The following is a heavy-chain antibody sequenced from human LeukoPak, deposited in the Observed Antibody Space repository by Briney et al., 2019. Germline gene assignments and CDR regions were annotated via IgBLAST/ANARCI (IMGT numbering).Heavy chain of an antibody. J-gene: IGHJ4*02. CDR1: GGSISSYY. V-gene: IGHV4-59*08. CDR3: ARSGPIKYYDFWSGYSVEPPDY. Sequence: PSETLSLTCTVSGGSISSYYWSWIRQPPGKGLEWIGYIYYSGSTNYNPSLKSRVTISVDTSKNQFSLKLSSVTAADTAVYYCARSGPIKYYDFWSGYSVEPPDYWGQGTLVTVSS. D-gene: IGHD3-3*01. CDR2: IYYSGST.